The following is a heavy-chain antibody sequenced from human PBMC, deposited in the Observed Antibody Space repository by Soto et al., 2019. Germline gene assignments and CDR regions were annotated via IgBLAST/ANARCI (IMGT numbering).Heavy chain of an antibody. CDR1: GFTFTSSA. CDR3: AAEPVYDSSGYYENWFDP. Sequence: SVKVSCKASGFTFTSSAVRWVRQARGQRLEWIGWIVVGSGNTNYAQKFQERVTITRDMSTSTAYMELSSLRSEDTAVYYCAAEPVYDSSGYYENWFDPWGQGTLVTVSS. CDR2: IVVGSGNT. D-gene: IGHD3-22*01. V-gene: IGHV1-58*01. J-gene: IGHJ5*02.